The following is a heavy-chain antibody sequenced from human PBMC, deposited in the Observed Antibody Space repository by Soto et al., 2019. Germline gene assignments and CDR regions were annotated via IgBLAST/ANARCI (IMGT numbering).Heavy chain of an antibody. CDR1: GFTFSGYW. D-gene: IGHD1-1*01. Sequence: EVQLVESGGGLVQPGGSLRLSCVASGFTFSGYWMHWVRQAPGKGLVWVSRIDGDGSRTNYADSVKGRFTISRDNAKNTLYLQMNSPRAEDTAVYYCARELASYNDYWGQGTLVTVSS. J-gene: IGHJ4*02. V-gene: IGHV3-74*01. CDR3: ARELASYNDY. CDR2: IDGDGSRT.